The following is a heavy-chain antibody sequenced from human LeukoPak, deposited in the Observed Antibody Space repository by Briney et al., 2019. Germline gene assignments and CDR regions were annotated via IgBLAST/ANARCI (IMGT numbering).Heavy chain of an antibody. CDR2: INSDGSST. CDR3: ARDVLDCGYSYGYNWFDP. V-gene: IGHV3-74*01. Sequence: PGGSLRLSCAASGFTFSSYWMHWVRQAPGKGLVWVSRINSDGSSTSYADSVKGRFTISRDNAKNTLYLQMNSLRAEDTAVYYCARDVLDCGYSYGYNWFDPWGQGTLVTVSS. CDR1: GFTFSSYW. J-gene: IGHJ5*02. D-gene: IGHD5-18*01.